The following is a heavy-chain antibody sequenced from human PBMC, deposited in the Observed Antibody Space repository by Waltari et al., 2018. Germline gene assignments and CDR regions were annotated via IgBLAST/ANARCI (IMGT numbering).Heavy chain of an antibody. V-gene: IGHV4-38-2*01. J-gene: IGHJ4*02. Sequence: QVQLQESGPGLVKPSETLSLTCAVSGYSISSGYYWGWIRQPPGKGLEWIGSIYHSGSTYYNPSLKSRVTISVDTSKNQFSLKLSSVTAADTAVYYCARGWTDRSFDYWGQGTLVTVSS. D-gene: IGHD2-21*02. CDR1: GYSISSGYY. CDR3: ARGWTDRSFDY. CDR2: IYHSGST.